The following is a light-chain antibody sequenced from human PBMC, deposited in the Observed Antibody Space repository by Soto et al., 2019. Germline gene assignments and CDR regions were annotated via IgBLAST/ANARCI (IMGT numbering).Light chain of an antibody. J-gene: IGKJ1*01. CDR1: QSISSW. Sequence: DIQMTQSPSTLSASVGDRVTIPCRASQSISSWLAWYQQRPGKAPKLLIYDASSFESGVPSRFSGSGSGTEFTLTIGSLQPDDLATYYCQQYNIFWTFGQGTKV. CDR2: DAS. V-gene: IGKV1-5*01. CDR3: QQYNIFWT.